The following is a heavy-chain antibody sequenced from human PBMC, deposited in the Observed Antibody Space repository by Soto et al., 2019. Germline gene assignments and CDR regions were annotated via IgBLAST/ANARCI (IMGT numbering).Heavy chain of an antibody. CDR2: IYPGDSDT. CDR3: PRGGKAGDLLVWFDP. CDR1: GYTFKNYW. Sequence: PGESLKISCKTSGYTFKNYWIAWVRQMPGKGLEWMGIIYPGDSDTRYSPPFQGQVTISADKSVSTAYLQWSSLKSSDTAIYYCPRGGKAGDLLVWFDPWGQGTLVTVSS. V-gene: IGHV5-51*01. D-gene: IGHD2-15*01. J-gene: IGHJ5*02.